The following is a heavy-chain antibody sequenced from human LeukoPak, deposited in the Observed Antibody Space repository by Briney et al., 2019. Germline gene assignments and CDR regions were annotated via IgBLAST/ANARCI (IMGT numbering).Heavy chain of an antibody. Sequence: SETLSLTCVVSGESFSAYYWSWIRQPPGKGLEWIGSMYYSGSTNYKPSLKSRVTISVDTSKNQFSLKLSSVTAADTAVYYCARHAYYYDRSGSYEAFDIWGQGTMVTVSS. CDR3: ARHAYYYDRSGSYEAFDI. D-gene: IGHD3-22*01. CDR1: GESFSAYY. CDR2: MYYSGST. V-gene: IGHV4-59*08. J-gene: IGHJ3*02.